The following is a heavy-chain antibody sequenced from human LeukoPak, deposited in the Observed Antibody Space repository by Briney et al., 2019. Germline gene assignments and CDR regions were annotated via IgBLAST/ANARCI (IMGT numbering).Heavy chain of an antibody. J-gene: IGHJ4*02. CDR2: INPNSGGT. CDR3: ARDLWAQVGLTGY. D-gene: IGHD1-26*01. V-gene: IGHV1-2*02. Sequence: ASVKVSCKASGYTFTGYYMHWVRQAPGQGLEWMGWINPNSGGTNYAQKFQGRVTMTRDTSISTAYMELSRLRSDDTAVYYCARDLWAQVGLTGYWGQGTLVTVSS. CDR1: GYTFTGYY.